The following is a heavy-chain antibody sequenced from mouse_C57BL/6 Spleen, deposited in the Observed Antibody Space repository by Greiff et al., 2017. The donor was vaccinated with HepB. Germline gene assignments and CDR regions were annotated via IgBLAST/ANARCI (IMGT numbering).Heavy chain of an antibody. CDR2: IDPSDSYT. D-gene: IGHD4-1*01. CDR1: GYTFTSYW. V-gene: IGHV1-50*01. J-gene: IGHJ3*01. CDR3: ARCSGTPFAY. Sequence: QVQLQQPGAELVKPGASVKLSCKASGYTFTSYWMQWVKQRPGQGLEWIGEIDPSDSYTNYNQKFKGKATLTVDTSSSTAYMQLSSLTSEDSAVYDCARCSGTPFAYWGQVTLVTVSA.